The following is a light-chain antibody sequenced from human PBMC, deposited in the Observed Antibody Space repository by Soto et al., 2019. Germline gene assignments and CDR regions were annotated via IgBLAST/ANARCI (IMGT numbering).Light chain of an antibody. CDR2: GAS. Sequence: EIVLTQSPGTPSSSPGERATLSCRASQSVSSSYLAWYQQKPGQAPRLIIYGASSRATGIPDRFSGSGSGTDFTLTISRLEPEDFAVYYCHQYGSSPYTFGQGTKLEIK. J-gene: IGKJ2*01. CDR3: HQYGSSPYT. CDR1: QSVSSSY. V-gene: IGKV3-20*01.